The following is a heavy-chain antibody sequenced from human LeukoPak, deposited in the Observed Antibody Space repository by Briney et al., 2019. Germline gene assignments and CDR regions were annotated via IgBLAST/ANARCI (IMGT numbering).Heavy chain of an antibody. V-gene: IGHV3-7*03. J-gene: IGHJ6*02. CDR3: ARDLAAVPGPRMDV. D-gene: IGHD6-19*01. CDR2: INPDGTER. CDR1: GFTFSSYA. Sequence: GRSLRLSCAASGFTFSSYAMHWVRQAPGKGLEWVALINPDGTERYYVDSVKGRFTISRDNAKNSLDLQMDSLRAEDTAMYSCARDLAAVPGPRMDVWGQGTTVTVSS.